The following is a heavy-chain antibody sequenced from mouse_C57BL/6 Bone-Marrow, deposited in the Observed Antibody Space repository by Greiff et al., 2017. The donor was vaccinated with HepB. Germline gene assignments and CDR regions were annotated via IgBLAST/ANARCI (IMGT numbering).Heavy chain of an antibody. CDR3: TRSSSYDYYAMDY. CDR1: GYTFTSYW. CDR2: IYPGNSDT. J-gene: IGHJ4*01. V-gene: IGHV1-5*01. D-gene: IGHD1-1*01. Sequence: EVKLVESGTVLARPGASVKMSCKTSGYTFTSYWMHWVKQRPGQGLEWIGAIYPGNSDTSYNQKFKGKAKLTAVTSASTAYMELSSLTNEDSAVYYCTRSSSYDYYAMDYWGQGTSVTVSS.